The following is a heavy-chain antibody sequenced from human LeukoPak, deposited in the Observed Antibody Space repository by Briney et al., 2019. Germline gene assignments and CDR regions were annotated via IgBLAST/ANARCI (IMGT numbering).Heavy chain of an antibody. CDR1: GFTFSSYS. Sequence: PGGSLRLSCAASGFTFSSYSMNWVRQAPGKGLEWVSYISSSSSTIYYADSVKGRFTISRDNAKNSLYLQMNSLRAEDTAVYYCARTVVAGTRLRYYFDYWGQGTLVTVSS. V-gene: IGHV3-48*04. CDR3: ARTVVAGTRLRYYFDY. CDR2: ISSSSSTI. D-gene: IGHD2-15*01. J-gene: IGHJ4*02.